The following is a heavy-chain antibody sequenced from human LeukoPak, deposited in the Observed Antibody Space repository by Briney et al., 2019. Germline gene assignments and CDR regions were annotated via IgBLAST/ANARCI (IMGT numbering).Heavy chain of an antibody. CDR1: GFTFSSYE. J-gene: IGHJ4*02. CDR2: ISSSGSTI. V-gene: IGHV3-48*03. D-gene: IGHD1-26*01. Sequence: GGSLRLSCAASGFTFSSYEMNWVRQAPGKGLEWVSYISSSGSTIYYADSVKGRFTISRDNAKNSLYLQMNSLRAEDTAVYYCARLYSGSYYYFDYWGQGTLVTVSS. CDR3: ARLYSGSYYYFDY.